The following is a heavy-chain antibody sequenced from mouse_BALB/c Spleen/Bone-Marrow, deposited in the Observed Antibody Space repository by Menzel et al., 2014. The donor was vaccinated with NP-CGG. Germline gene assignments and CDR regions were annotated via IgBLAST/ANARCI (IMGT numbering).Heavy chain of an antibody. D-gene: IGHD2-2*01. CDR3: ARGLWLRRSYYAMDY. CDR2: FLPGSGST. J-gene: IGHJ4*01. V-gene: IGHV1-9*01. Sequence: VQLQQSGAALMKPGASVKISCKATGYTFSSYWIEWVKQTPGYGLEWIGEFLPGSGSTNYNEKFRDKATFTADTSSNTAYMQHSSLTSEDSAVYYCARGLWLRRSYYAMDYWGQGTSVTVSS. CDR1: GYTFSSYW.